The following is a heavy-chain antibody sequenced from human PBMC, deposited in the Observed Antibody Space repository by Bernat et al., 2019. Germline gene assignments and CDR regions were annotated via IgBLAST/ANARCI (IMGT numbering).Heavy chain of an antibody. CDR3: AVLAGRYFDY. CDR2: INHSGST. V-gene: IGHV4-34*01. J-gene: IGHJ4*02. D-gene: IGHD3-3*01. CDR1: GGSFSGYY. Sequence: QVQLQQWGAGLLKPSETLSLTCAVYGGSFSGYYWSWIRQPPGKGLEWIGEINHSGSTNYNPSLKSRVTISVDTSKNQFSLKLSSVTAADTAVYYCAVLAGRYFDYWGQGTLVTVSS.